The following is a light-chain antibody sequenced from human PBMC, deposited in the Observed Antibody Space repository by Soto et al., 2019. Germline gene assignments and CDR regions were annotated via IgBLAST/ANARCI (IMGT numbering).Light chain of an antibody. CDR3: QQANNFPIT. CDR1: QGIGRW. CDR2: AAS. V-gene: IGKV1-12*01. J-gene: IGKJ5*01. Sequence: DIQITQSPSSVSASVGDRVPSTGRASQGIGRWLAWYQQKPGKAPKFLIYAASSLQTGVPSRFTGSGSGTDFTLTINNLQPEDFATYYCQQANNFPITFGQGTRLEIK.